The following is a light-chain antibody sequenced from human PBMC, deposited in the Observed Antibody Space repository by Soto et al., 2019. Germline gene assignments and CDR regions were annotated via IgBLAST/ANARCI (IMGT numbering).Light chain of an antibody. J-gene: IGKJ4*01. Sequence: EIVLTQSPGTLSLSPGDRATLSCRASQSVSSNYLAWYQQRPGQAPRLLIYGASSGATGVPDRFSGSGSGTDFTLTISRLEPEDFAVYYCQQYGSSPFTFGGGTKVEMK. CDR2: GAS. CDR1: QSVSSNY. CDR3: QQYGSSPFT. V-gene: IGKV3-20*01.